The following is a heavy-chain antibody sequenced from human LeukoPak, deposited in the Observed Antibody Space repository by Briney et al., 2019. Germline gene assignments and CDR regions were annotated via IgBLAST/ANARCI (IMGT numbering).Heavy chain of an antibody. D-gene: IGHD2-2*01. V-gene: IGHV4-39*01. CDR2: IYYSGST. Sequence: PSETLSLTCTVSGGSISSSSYYWGWIRQPPGKGLEWNGSIYYSGSTYYNPSLKSRVTISVDTSKNQFSLKLSSVTAADTAVYYCASGDIVVVPAAMDYWGQGTLVTVSS. CDR3: ASGDIVVVPAAMDY. J-gene: IGHJ4*02. CDR1: GGSISSSSYY.